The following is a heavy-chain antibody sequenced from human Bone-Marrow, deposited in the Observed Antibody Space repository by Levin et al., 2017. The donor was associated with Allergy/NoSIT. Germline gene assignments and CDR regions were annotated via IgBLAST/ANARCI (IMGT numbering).Heavy chain of an antibody. V-gene: IGHV4-59*11. J-gene: IGHJ4*02. CDR1: GVSISNHY. Sequence: SQTLSLTCTVSGVSISNHYWTWIRQPPGKGLEWIGYIDHSGSTKYNPSLNSRATITVDTSKSQFSLKLKSVTAADTAVYYCARKAPYGIMDYWGQGNLVAVSS. CDR2: IDHSGST. CDR3: ARKAPYGIMDY. D-gene: IGHD4-17*01.